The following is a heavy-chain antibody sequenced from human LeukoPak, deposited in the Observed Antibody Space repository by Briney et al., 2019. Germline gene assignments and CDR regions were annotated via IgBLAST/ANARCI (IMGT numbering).Heavy chain of an antibody. CDR1: GYTFTSYA. Sequence: ASVKVSCKASGYTFTSYAMHWVRQAPGQRLEWVGWINAGNGNTKYSQKFQGRVTITRDTSASTAYMELSSLRSEDTAVYYCARETQQLAAPTYWGQGTLVTVSS. CDR2: INAGNGNT. D-gene: IGHD6-13*01. J-gene: IGHJ4*02. V-gene: IGHV1-3*01. CDR3: ARETQQLAAPTY.